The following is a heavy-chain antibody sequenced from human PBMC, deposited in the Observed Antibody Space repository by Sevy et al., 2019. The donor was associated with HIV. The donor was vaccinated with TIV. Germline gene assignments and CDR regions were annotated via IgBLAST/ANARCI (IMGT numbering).Heavy chain of an antibody. D-gene: IGHD3-10*01. CDR2: ISSSGSTI. Sequence: GSLRLSCAASGFTFSDYYMSWIRQAPGKGLEWVSYISSSGSTIYYADSVKGRFTISRDNAKNSLYLQMNSLRAEDTGVYYCARDLVTMVRGVIIPKRLYGMDVWGQGTTVTVSS. CDR1: GFTFSDYY. CDR3: ARDLVTMVRGVIIPKRLYGMDV. J-gene: IGHJ6*02. V-gene: IGHV3-11*01.